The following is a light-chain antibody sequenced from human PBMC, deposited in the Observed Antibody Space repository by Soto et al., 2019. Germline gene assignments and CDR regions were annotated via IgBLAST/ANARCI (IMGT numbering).Light chain of an antibody. J-gene: IGKJ2*01. CDR1: QSVSSSY. CDR2: GAS. V-gene: IGKV3-20*01. CDR3: PQYGTSPDT. Sequence: EIVLTQSPGTLSLSPGERATLSCRASQSVSSSYLAWYQQNPGQAPRLLIYGASSRATGIPDRFSGSGSGTDVTLTIRGLEPEEFAVYYCPQYGTSPDTFGQGTKLEIK.